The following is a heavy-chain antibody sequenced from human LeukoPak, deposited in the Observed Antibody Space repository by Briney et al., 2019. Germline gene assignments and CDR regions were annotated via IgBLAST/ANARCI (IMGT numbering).Heavy chain of an antibody. CDR3: ARRLWELRALDY. J-gene: IGHJ4*02. Sequence: SETLSLTCAVYGGSFSGYYWSWIRQPPGKGLEWIGEINHSGSTNYNPSLKSRVTISVDTSKNQFSLKLSSVTAADTAVYYCARRLWELRALDYWGQGTLVTVSS. D-gene: IGHD1-26*01. V-gene: IGHV4-34*01. CDR1: GGSFSGYY. CDR2: INHSGST.